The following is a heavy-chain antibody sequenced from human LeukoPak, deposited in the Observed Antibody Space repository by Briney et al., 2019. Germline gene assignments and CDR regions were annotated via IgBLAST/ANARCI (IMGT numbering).Heavy chain of an antibody. CDR1: GGSISSYY. V-gene: IGHV4-59*08. D-gene: IGHD5-18*01. J-gene: IGHJ4*02. Sequence: SETLSLTCTVSGGSISSYYWSWIRQPPGKGLEWIGYIYYIGSTNYNPSLKSRVTISVDTSKNQFSLKLSSVTAADTAVYYCARSRGYSYGTTFLDYWGQGTLVTVSS. CDR2: IYYIGST. CDR3: ARSRGYSYGTTFLDY.